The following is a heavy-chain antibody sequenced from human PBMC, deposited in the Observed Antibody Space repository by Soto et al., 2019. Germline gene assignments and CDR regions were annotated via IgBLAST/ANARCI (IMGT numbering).Heavy chain of an antibody. J-gene: IGHJ4*02. CDR3: ASEAYYYDSSGYPVGDY. V-gene: IGHV3-30-3*01. CDR1: GFTFSSYA. Sequence: QVQLVESGGGVVQPGRSLRLSCAASGFTFSSYAMQWVRQAPGKGLEWVAVISYDGSNKYYADSVKSRFTISRDNSKNTLYLQMNSLRAEDTAVYYCASEAYYYDSSGYPVGDYWGQGTLVTVSS. D-gene: IGHD3-22*01. CDR2: ISYDGSNK.